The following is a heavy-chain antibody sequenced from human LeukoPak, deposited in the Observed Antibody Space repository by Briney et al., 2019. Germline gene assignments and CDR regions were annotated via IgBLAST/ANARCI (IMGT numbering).Heavy chain of an antibody. J-gene: IGHJ4*02. CDR1: GYTFTDYF. Sequence: ASVTVSRKGSGYTFTDYFMHWVQQAPGKGVVWVGLVDPADGEQIYAEKFQGRVTIIAGTSTDTAYIERSTLRSEETAVYYSATGGYWGQGTLVTVSS. CDR2: VDPADGEQ. V-gene: IGHV1-69-2*01. CDR3: ATGGY.